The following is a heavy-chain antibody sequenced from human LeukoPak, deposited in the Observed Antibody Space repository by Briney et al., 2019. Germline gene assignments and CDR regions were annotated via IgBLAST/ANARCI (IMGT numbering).Heavy chain of an antibody. J-gene: IGHJ6*02. D-gene: IGHD6-19*01. CDR1: GFTFSSYA. V-gene: IGHV3-30-3*01. Sequence: GGSLRLSCAASGFTFSSYAMSWVRQAPGKGLEWVAVISYDGSNKYYADSVKGRFTISRDNSKNTLYLQMNSLRAEDTAVYYCAREEAVADLYSSGMDVWGQGTTVTVSS. CDR3: AREEAVADLYSSGMDV. CDR2: ISYDGSNK.